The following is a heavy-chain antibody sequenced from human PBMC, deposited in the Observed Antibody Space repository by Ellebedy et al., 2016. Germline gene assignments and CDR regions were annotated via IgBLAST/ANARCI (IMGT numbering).Heavy chain of an antibody. CDR1: GGSFSGYY. CDR2: INHSGST. V-gene: IGHV4-34*01. CDR3: ARGPHYMIVVVITSDAFDI. D-gene: IGHD3-22*01. Sequence: SETLSLTCAVYGGSFSGYYWSWIRQPPGKGLEWIGEINHSGSTNYNPSLKSRVTISVDTSNNQFSLRLSSVTAADTAVYYCARGPHYMIVVVITSDAFDIWGQGTRVTVSS. J-gene: IGHJ3*02.